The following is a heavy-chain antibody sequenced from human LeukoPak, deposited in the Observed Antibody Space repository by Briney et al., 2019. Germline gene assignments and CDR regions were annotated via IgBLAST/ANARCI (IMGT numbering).Heavy chain of an antibody. CDR3: ARDGAARNAFDI. CDR2: IYYSGST. J-gene: IGHJ3*02. CDR1: GGSISSYY. V-gene: IGHV4-59*01. D-gene: IGHD6-6*01. Sequence: PSETLSLTCTVSGGSISSYYWSWIRQPPGKGLEWIGYIYYSGSTNYNPSLKSRVTISVDTSKNQFSLKLSSVTAADTAVYYCARDGAARNAFDIWGQGTMVTVSS.